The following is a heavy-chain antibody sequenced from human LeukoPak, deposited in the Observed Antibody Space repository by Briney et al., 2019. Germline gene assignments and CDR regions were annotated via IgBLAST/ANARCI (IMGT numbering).Heavy chain of an antibody. CDR3: AKGGRDIVVVPADMARYYFYYMDV. CDR1: GFTFSSYG. D-gene: IGHD2-2*01. J-gene: IGHJ6*03. V-gene: IGHV3-30*02. Sequence: TGGSLRLSCAASGFTFSSYGMHWVRQAPGKGLEWVAFIRYDGSNKYYADSVKGRFTISRDNSKNTLYLQMNSLRAEDTAVYYCAKGGRDIVVVPADMARYYFYYMDVWGKGTTVTVSS. CDR2: IRYDGSNK.